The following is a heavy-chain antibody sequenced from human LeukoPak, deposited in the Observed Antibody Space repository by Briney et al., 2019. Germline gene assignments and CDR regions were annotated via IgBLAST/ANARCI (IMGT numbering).Heavy chain of an antibody. CDR2: IGFDGRGT. V-gene: IGHV3-74*01. CDR1: GFTFNNYA. CDR3: AKDLIAAAGTPRGYYYYGMDV. D-gene: IGHD6-13*01. Sequence: GGSLRLSCAASGFTFNNYAMHWVRQAPGKGREWVSRIGFDGRGTNYADSVKGRFTISRDNAKNILYLQMNSLRAEDTAVYYCAKDLIAAAGTPRGYYYYGMDVWGQGTTVTVSS. J-gene: IGHJ6*02.